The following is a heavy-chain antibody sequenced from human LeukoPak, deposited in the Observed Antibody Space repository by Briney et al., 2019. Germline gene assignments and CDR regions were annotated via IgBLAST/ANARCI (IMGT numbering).Heavy chain of an antibody. Sequence: PGGSLRLSCAASGFTFSSYAMSWVRQAPGKGLEWVSAISGSGGSTYYADSVKGRFTISRDNSKNTLYLQMNSLRAEDTAVYYCAKDPARGPFGVAHFDYWGQGTLVTVSS. CDR3: AKDPARGPFGVAHFDY. J-gene: IGHJ4*02. V-gene: IGHV3-23*01. CDR2: ISGSGGST. CDR1: GFTFSSYA. D-gene: IGHD3-3*01.